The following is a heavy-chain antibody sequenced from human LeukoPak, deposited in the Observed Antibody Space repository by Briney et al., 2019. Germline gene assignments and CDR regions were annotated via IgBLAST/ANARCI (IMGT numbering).Heavy chain of an antibody. CDR3: AKGIVYYDFWSGFSPPEYYFDY. Sequence: PGRSLRLSCAASGFTFDDYAMHWVRQAPGKGLEWVSLISGDGGSTYYADSVKGRFTISRDNSKNSLYLQMNSLRTEDTALYYCAKGIVYYDFWSGFSPPEYYFDYWGQGTLVTVSS. CDR2: ISGDGGST. J-gene: IGHJ4*02. V-gene: IGHV3-43*02. CDR1: GFTFDDYA. D-gene: IGHD3-3*01.